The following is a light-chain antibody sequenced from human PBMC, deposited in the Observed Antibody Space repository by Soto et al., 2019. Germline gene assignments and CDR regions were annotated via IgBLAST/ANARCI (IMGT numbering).Light chain of an antibody. Sequence: SALTQPASVSGSPGQSITISCTGTSSDVGGYNYVSWYQQHPGKAPKLMIYDVSNRPSGVSNRFSGSKSGNTASLTISGLQAEDEADYYCSAYTSSTTPLVGGGTQLTVL. CDR3: SAYTSSTTPL. V-gene: IGLV2-14*01. J-gene: IGLJ2*01. CDR1: SSDVGGYNY. CDR2: DVS.